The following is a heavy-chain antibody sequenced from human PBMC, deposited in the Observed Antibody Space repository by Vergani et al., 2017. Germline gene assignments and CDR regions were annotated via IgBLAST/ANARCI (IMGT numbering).Heavy chain of an antibody. CDR1: GMSISNNNYY. D-gene: IGHD6-6*01. Sequence: QLQLQESGPRLVKPSETLSLTCSLSGMSISNNNYYWGWLRQPPGKGRKWIGSIYDSRNNNYSPSLKSRVSISVDTSKNQFSLNLTSVTAADTAVYYCAGHLRQLARNDVFDIWGHGTLVTVSS. CDR2: IYDSRNN. CDR3: AGHLRQLARNDVFDI. V-gene: IGHV4-39*01. J-gene: IGHJ3*02.